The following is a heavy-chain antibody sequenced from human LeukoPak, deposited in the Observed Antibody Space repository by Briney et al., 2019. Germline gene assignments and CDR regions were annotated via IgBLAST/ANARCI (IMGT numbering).Heavy chain of an antibody. CDR3: ARSDIVVVPAAIGSYYYYGMDV. CDR2: IFPGDSDT. D-gene: IGHD2-2*02. CDR1: GYIFANYW. Sequence: GESLKISCKASGYIFANYWIGWVRQMPGKGLEWMGIIFPGDSDTRYSPSFQGQVTISVDKSINTAYLQWSSLKASDTAMYYCARSDIVVVPAAIGSYYYYGMDVWGQGTTVTVSS. J-gene: IGHJ6*02. V-gene: IGHV5-51*01.